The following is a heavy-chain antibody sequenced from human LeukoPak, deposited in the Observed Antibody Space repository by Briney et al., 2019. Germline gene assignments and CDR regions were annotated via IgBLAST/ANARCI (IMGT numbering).Heavy chain of an antibody. J-gene: IGHJ4*02. V-gene: IGHV3-23*01. Sequence: GGSLRLSCAASGFTFSSYAMSWVRQAPGKGLEWVSAISGSGGGTYYADSVKGRFTISRDNSKNTLYLQMNSLRAEDKAVYYCARRLSYYDSSGCYWGQGTLVTVSS. CDR3: ARRLSYYDSSGCY. CDR1: GFTFSSYA. D-gene: IGHD3-22*01. CDR2: ISGSGGGT.